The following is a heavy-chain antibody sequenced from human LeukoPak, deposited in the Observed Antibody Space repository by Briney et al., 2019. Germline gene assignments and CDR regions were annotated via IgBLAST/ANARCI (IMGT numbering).Heavy chain of an antibody. Sequence: GESLKISCKGSGYRFTNYWIGWVRQMPGKGLEWMGIIYPGDSDTRYSPSFQGQVTISADKSISTAYLQWSSLKASDTAMYYCARLTSFYGSGSYYEGAFDIWGQGTMVTVSS. CDR1: GYRFTNYW. CDR3: ARLTSFYGSGSYYEGAFDI. CDR2: IYPGDSDT. J-gene: IGHJ3*02. D-gene: IGHD3-10*01. V-gene: IGHV5-51*01.